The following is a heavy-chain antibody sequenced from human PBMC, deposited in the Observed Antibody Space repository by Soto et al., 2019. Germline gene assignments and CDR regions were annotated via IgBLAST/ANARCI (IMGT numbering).Heavy chain of an antibody. CDR1: GFTFSSYG. J-gene: IGHJ5*02. CDR3: AKDLPWFDP. V-gene: IGHV3-30*18. Sequence: GSLRLSCAASGFTFSSYGMHWVRQAPGKGLEWVAVISYDGSNKYYADSVKGRFTISRDNSKNTLYLQMNSLRAEDTAVYYCAKDLPWFDPWGQGTLVTVSS. CDR2: ISYDGSNK.